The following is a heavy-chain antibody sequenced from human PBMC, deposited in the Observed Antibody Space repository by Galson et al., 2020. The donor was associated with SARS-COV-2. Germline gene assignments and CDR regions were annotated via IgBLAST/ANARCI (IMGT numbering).Heavy chain of an antibody. CDR2: IYSGGGT. Sequence: GESLKISCAASGFVFRTNYMNWVRQAPGKGLEWVSGIYSGGGTYYADSVKGRFTISRDISKDTLYLQMDSLRSEDTALYFCARGDYDSNGFPFFQDWGQGTHVTVS. CDR1: GFVFRTNY. J-gene: IGHJ1*01. D-gene: IGHD3-22*01. V-gene: IGHV3-66*01. CDR3: ARGDYDSNGFPFFQD.